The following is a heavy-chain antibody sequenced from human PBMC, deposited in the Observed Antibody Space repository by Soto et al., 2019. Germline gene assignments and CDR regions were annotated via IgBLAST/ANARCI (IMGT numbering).Heavy chain of an antibody. J-gene: IGHJ5*02. CDR2: IIPIFGTA. Sequence: VKVSCKASGGTFSSYAISWVRQAPGQGLEWMGGIIPIFGTANYAQKFQGRVTITADKSTSTAYMELSSLRSEDTAVYYCARDLCSGGSCYSLNWFDPWGQGTLVTVSS. D-gene: IGHD2-15*01. CDR3: ARDLCSGGSCYSLNWFDP. CDR1: GGTFSSYA. V-gene: IGHV1-69*06.